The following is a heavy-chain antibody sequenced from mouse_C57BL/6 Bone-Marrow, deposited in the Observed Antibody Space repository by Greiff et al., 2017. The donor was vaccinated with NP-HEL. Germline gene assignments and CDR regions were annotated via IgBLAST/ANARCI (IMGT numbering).Heavy chain of an antibody. J-gene: IGHJ2*01. CDR3: AREGLLRLYYFDY. CDR2: INPNNGGT. CDR1: GYTFTDYY. D-gene: IGHD1-1*01. Sequence: EVQLQQSGPELVKPGASVKISCKASGYTFTDYYMNWVKQSHGKSLEWIGDINPNNGGTSYNQKFKGKATLTVDKSSSTAYMELRSLTSEDSAVYYCAREGLLRLYYFDYWGQGTTLTVSS. V-gene: IGHV1-26*01.